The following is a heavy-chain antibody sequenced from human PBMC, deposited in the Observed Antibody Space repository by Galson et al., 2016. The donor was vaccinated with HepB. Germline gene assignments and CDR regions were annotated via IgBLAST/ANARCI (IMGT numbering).Heavy chain of an antibody. V-gene: IGHV3-23*01. Sequence: SLRLSCAASGFTFSSYAMSWVRQAPGKGLEWVSGISGSGGSTYYADSVKGRFTISRDNSKNTVPLQMNSLRAEDTAVYYCAKDEVVVWYCFTSWGQGALVTVSS. D-gene: IGHD3-22*01. CDR3: AKDEVVVWYCFTS. J-gene: IGHJ1*01. CDR1: GFTFSSYA. CDR2: ISGSGGST.